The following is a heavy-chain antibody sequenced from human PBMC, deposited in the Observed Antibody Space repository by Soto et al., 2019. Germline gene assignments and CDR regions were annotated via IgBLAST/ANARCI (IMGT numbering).Heavy chain of an antibody. V-gene: IGHV1-69*01. D-gene: IGHD2-15*01. CDR2: IIPIFGTA. J-gene: IGHJ6*02. CDR1: GGTFSSYA. Sequence: QVQLVQSGAEVQKPGSSVKVSCKASGGTFSSYAISWVRQAPGQGLEWMGGIIPIFGTANYAQKFQGRVTITADESTSTAYMELSSLRSEDTAVYYCARGGYCSGGSCHLYYYYYGMDVWGQGTTVTVSS. CDR3: ARGGYCSGGSCHLYYYYYGMDV.